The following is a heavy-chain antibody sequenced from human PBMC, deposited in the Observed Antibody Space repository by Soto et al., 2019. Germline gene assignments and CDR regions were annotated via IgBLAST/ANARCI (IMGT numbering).Heavy chain of an antibody. CDR1: GGSISRGGYY. Sequence: SETLSLTCTVSGGSISRGGYYWSWIRQHPGKGLEWIGYIYYSGSTYYNPSLKSRVTISVDTSKNQFSLKLSSVTAADTAVYYCARDIVAARHYYGMDVWGQGTTVTVS. J-gene: IGHJ6*02. CDR3: ARDIVAARHYYGMDV. CDR2: IYYSGST. D-gene: IGHD6-6*01. V-gene: IGHV4-31*03.